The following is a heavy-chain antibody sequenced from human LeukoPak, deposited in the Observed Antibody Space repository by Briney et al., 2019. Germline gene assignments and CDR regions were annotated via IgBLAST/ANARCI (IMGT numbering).Heavy chain of an antibody. CDR2: ISDSGSST. J-gene: IGHJ4*02. CDR3: AKDRGSGSGTYTWGIFDC. Sequence: GGSLRLSCAASRFTLSSYWMHWVRQAPGKGLEWVSGISDSGSSTVYADSVKGRFTISRDNSKDTLYLQMNILRAEDTAVYYCAKDRGSGSGTYTWGIFDCWGQGTLVAVS. D-gene: IGHD3-10*01. CDR1: RFTLSSYW. V-gene: IGHV3-23*01.